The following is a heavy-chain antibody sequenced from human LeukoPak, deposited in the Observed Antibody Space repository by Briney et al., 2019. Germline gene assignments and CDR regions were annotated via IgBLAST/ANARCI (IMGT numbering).Heavy chain of an antibody. V-gene: IGHV3-9*01. CDR3: AKDKSYDSSGQVT. D-gene: IGHD3-22*01. J-gene: IGHJ5*02. CDR1: GFDFSSNW. CDR2: ISWNSGSI. Sequence: PGGSLRLSCAASGFDFSSNWMHWVRQAPGKGLEWVSGISWNSGSIGYADSMKGRFTISRDNAKNSLYLQMNSLRAEDTALYYCAKDKSYDSSGQVTWGQGTLVTVSS.